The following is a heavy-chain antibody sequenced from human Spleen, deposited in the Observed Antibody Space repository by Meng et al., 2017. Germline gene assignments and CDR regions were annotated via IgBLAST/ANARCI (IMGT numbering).Heavy chain of an antibody. V-gene: IGHV1-18*01. CDR3: ARIACGTWGFDY. Sequence: GVKMLGASVNVSRKPTGYSVTISANSWGRKAPGQGTELVGWIKANNGKTTNDHKSQNRVTMTTIASSGKEYTQLRSPRTAEAAIYYYARIACGTWGFDYWGRGTLVTVSS. CDR2: IKANNGKT. J-gene: IGHJ4*02. CDR1: GYSVTISA. D-gene: IGHD2-15*01.